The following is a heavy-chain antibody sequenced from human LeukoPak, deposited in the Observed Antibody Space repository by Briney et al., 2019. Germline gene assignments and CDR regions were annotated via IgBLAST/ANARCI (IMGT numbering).Heavy chain of an antibody. CDR2: ISSSSSYI. CDR3: ARTDYYGSGRSLYYFDY. CDR1: GFTFSSYS. D-gene: IGHD3-10*01. Sequence: GGSLRLSCAASGFTFSSYSMIWVRQAPGKGLEWVSSISSSSSYIYYADSVKGRFTISRDNAKNSLYLQMNSLRAEDTAVYLCARTDYYGSGRSLYYFDYWGQGTLVTVSS. V-gene: IGHV3-21*01. J-gene: IGHJ4*02.